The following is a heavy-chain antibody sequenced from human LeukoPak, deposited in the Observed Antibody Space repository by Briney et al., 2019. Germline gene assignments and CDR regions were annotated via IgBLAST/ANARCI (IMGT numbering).Heavy chain of an antibody. CDR1: GFTFSSYG. V-gene: IGHV3-33*01. CDR3: ASLSPGDDAFDI. J-gene: IGHJ3*02. CDR2: IWYDGSNK. D-gene: IGHD3-10*01. Sequence: GRSLRLSCAASGFTFSSYGMHWVRQAPGKGLEWVAVIWYDGSNKYYADSVKGRFTISRDNSKNTLYLQMNSLRAEDTAVYYCASLSPGDDAFDIWGQGTMVTVSS.